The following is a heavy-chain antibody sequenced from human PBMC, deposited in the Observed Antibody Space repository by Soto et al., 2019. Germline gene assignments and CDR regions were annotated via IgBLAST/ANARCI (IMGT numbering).Heavy chain of an antibody. D-gene: IGHD3-22*01. V-gene: IGHV1-69*08. CDR1: GGTFSTYT. Sequence: QVQLVQSGAEVKKPGSSVKVSCKASGGTFSTYTITWVRQAPGQGLEWMGRIIPIIGIINYAQKFQGRVTIPADKFTGTAYMELTRLRSDDTAVYYCAGDPDSHYNDGHASSYPWGQGTLVTVSS. J-gene: IGHJ5*02. CDR3: AGDPDSHYNDGHASSYP. CDR2: IIPIIGII.